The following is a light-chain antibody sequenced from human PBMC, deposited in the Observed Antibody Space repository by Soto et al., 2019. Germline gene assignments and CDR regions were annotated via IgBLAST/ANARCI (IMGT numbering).Light chain of an antibody. CDR2: EGT. Sequence: QSALTQPASVSASPGQSITIPFTGTSSDVGSYNLVSWFQQHPGKVPKLLIYEGTKRPSGLSDRFSGSKSGNTAYLTISGLQAEDEADDYCYSYAGANFYVFGNGTKLPVL. CDR3: YSYAGANFYV. CDR1: SSDVGSYNL. J-gene: IGLJ1*01. V-gene: IGLV2-23*01.